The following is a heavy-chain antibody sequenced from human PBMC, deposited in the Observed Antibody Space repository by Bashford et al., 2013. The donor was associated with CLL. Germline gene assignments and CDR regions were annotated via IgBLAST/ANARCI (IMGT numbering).Heavy chain of an antibody. J-gene: IGHJ2*01. CDR3: ARRLSLGKYWYLVS. D-gene: IGHD7-27*01. V-gene: IGHV4-39*07. Sequence: PPGKGLEWIGSIYYGGNTYYNPSLKSRVTISVDTSKKQFSLKLSSVTAADTAIYYCARRLSLGKYWYLVSLGPWHPGHRLL. CDR2: IYYGGNT.